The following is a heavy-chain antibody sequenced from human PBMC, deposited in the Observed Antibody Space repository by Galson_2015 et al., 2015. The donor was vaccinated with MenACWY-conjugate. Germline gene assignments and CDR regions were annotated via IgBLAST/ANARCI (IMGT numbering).Heavy chain of an antibody. CDR2: INSDGSST. CDR3: AARLLHSGAMDV. V-gene: IGHV3-74*01. J-gene: IGHJ6*02. D-gene: IGHD3-10*01. Sequence: SLRLSCAASGFTFSSYWMHWVRQAPGKGLVWVSRINSDGSSTSYADSVKGRFTISRDNAKNTLYLQMNSLRAEDTAVYYCAARLLHSGAMDVWGQGTTVTVSS. CDR1: GFTFSSYW.